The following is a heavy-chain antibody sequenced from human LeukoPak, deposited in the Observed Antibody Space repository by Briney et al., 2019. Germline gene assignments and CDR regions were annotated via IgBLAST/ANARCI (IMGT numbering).Heavy chain of an antibody. D-gene: IGHD4-17*01. CDR2: IYYSGST. CDR3: ARAYGDYDPLDY. CDR1: GGSISSYY. V-gene: IGHV4-59*01. J-gene: IGHJ4*02. Sequence: SETLSLTCTVSGGSISSYYWSWIRQPPGKGLEWIGYIYYSGSTNYNPSLKSRVTISVDTSKNQFSLKLSSVTAADTAVYYCARAYGDYDPLDYWGQGTLVTVSS.